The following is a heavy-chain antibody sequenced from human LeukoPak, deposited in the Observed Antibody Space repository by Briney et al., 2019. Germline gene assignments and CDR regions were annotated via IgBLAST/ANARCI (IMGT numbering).Heavy chain of an antibody. CDR2: IFTSGIT. CDR1: GGSISIYY. D-gene: IGHD3-10*01. CDR3: ARETSGTYYNPLGYMDV. Sequence: SETLSLTCTVSGGSISIYYWNWIRQPAGKGLEWIGRIFTSGITNYNPSLKSRVTMSVDTSKNQFSLNLSSVIAANTAIYYCARETSGTYYNPLGYMDVWGKGTTVTVSS. V-gene: IGHV4-4*07. J-gene: IGHJ6*03.